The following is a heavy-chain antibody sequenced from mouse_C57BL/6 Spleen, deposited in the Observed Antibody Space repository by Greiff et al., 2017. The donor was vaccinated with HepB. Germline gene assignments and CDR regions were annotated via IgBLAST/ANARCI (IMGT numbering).Heavy chain of an antibody. D-gene: IGHD3-2*02. CDR3: ARRGLRFNYFDY. Sequence: QVHVKQPGTELVKPGASVKLSCKASGYTFTSYWMHWVKQRPGQGLEWIGNINPSNGGTNYNEKFKSKATLTVDKSSSTAYMQLSSLTSEDSAVYYCARRGLRFNYFDYWGQGTTLTVSS. J-gene: IGHJ2*01. CDR1: GYTFTSYW. V-gene: IGHV1-53*01. CDR2: INPSNGGT.